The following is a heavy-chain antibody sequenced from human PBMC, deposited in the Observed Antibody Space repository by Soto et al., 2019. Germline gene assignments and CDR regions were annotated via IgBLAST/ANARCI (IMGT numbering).Heavy chain of an antibody. Sequence: ASVKVSFKAPCYTFTIYFIILVRHAPGQWVELMGWISAYNGNTNYAQNLQGRVTITTDTSTSTAYMELRSLRSDDTAVYYCATVSKVERIYMIVVVHQGDFDIWGQRTMVTVSS. D-gene: IGHD3-22*01. CDR2: ISAYNGNT. CDR3: ATVSKVERIYMIVVVHQGDFDI. J-gene: IGHJ3*02. CDR1: CYTFTIYF. V-gene: IGHV1-18*01.